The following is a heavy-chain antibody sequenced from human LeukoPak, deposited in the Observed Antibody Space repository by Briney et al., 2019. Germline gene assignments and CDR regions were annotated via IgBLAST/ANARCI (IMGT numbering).Heavy chain of an antibody. J-gene: IGHJ4*02. CDR2: INHSGST. V-gene: IGHV4-34*01. CDR1: GGSFSGYY. CDR3: ARGYYYGSGSYYNGPNSYYSDY. D-gene: IGHD3-10*01. Sequence: SETLSLTCAVYGGSFSGYYWSWIRQPPGKGLEWIGEINHSGSTNYNPSLKSRVTISVNTSKNQFSLRLSSVTAADTAVYYCARGYYYGSGSYYNGPNSYYSDYWGQEALVTVSS.